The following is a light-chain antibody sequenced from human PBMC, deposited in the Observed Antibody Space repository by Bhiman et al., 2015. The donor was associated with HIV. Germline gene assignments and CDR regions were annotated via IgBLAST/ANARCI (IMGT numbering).Light chain of an antibody. CDR3: QSYDNSLSGTYWV. J-gene: IGLJ3*02. V-gene: IGLV1-40*01. CDR1: SSNIGAGYD. CDR2: GNS. Sequence: QSVLTQPPSVSGAPGQRVTISCTGSSSNIGAGYDVHWFQQLPGTAPKLLIYGNSNRPSGVPDRFSGSKSGTSASLAITGLQAEDEADYYCQSYDNSLSGTYWVFGGGTKLTVL.